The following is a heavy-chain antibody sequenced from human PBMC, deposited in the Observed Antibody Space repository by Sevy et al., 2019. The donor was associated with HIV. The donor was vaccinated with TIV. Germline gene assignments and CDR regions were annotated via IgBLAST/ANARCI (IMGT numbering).Heavy chain of an antibody. J-gene: IGHJ6*02. D-gene: IGHD2-2*01. CDR3: ARDCSSTSCLWGMGV. Sequence: GGSLRLSCVASGFMFSNYWMSWVRQAPGKGLEWVANIKRDGSEKYYVASVKGRFTISRDNAKNSLYLQMNSLRVEDTAVYYCARDCSSTSCLWGMGVWGPGTTVTVSS. CDR1: GFMFSNYW. V-gene: IGHV3-7*03. CDR2: IKRDGSEK.